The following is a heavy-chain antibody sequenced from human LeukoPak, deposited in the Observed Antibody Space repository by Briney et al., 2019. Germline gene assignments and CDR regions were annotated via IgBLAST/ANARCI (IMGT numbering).Heavy chain of an antibody. CDR3: ARNHYYDILTGYVTYGMDV. V-gene: IGHV1-18*01. D-gene: IGHD3-9*01. CDR1: GYTFTSYG. CDR2: ISAYNGNT. J-gene: IGHJ6*02. Sequence: ASVKVSCKACGYTFTSYGISWVRQAPGQGLEWMGWISAYNGNTNYAQKLQGRVTTTTDTSTSTAYMELRSLRSDDTAVYYCARNHYYDILTGYVTYGMDVWGQGTTVTVSS.